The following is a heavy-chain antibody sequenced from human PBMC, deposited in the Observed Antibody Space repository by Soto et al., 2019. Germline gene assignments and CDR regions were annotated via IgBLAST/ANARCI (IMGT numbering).Heavy chain of an antibody. J-gene: IGHJ4*02. CDR2: IYSGGST. CDR1: GFTVSTKY. CDR3: ARDPWAADY. V-gene: IGHV3-66*01. Sequence: VQLVESGGGLVQPGGSPRLSCAASGFTVSTKYMSWVRQAPGKGLEWVSVIYSGGSTFYADSVRGRFTISRDNSKNTVNLQMNSLRAEDTAVYYCARDPWAADYWGQGTLVTVSS. D-gene: IGHD3-16*01.